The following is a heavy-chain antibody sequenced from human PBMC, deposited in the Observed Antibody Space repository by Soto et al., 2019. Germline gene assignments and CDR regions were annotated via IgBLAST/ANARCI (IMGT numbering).Heavy chain of an antibody. D-gene: IGHD3-10*01. CDR3: ARQYYFGSGSYYNRPFDF. CDR1: GFTFSSYG. Sequence: LRLSCAASGFTFSSYGMHWVRQAPGKGLEWVAVISYDGSNKYYADSVKGRFTISRDNSKNTLYLQMNSLRAEDTAVYYCARQYYFGSGSYYNRPFDFWGQGTLVTVSS. V-gene: IGHV3-30*03. CDR2: ISYDGSNK. J-gene: IGHJ4*02.